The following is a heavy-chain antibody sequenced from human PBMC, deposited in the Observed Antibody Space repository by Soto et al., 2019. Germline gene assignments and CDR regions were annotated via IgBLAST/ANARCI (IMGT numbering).Heavy chain of an antibody. V-gene: IGHV4-59*08. J-gene: IGHJ2*01. D-gene: IGHD2-8*01. CDR2: VYHDGET. Sequence: QVQLQESGPGLVKPSETLSLTCTVSGDFISSHYWSWIRQPPGKGLEWIGYVYHDGETDSSPSLTSRVTISLDTSKNQISLSLTSVTAADTAVYYCARPKGNAPAVWYFDLWGRGTLVTVSS. CDR1: GDFISSHY. CDR3: ARPKGNAPAVWYFDL.